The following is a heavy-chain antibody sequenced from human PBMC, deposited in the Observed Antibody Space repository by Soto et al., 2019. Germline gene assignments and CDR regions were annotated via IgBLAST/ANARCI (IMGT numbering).Heavy chain of an antibody. Sequence: GESLKISCKGSGYSFTSYWIGWVRQMPGKGLEWMGIIYPGDSDTRYSPSFQGQVTISADKSISTAYLQWSSLKASDTAMYYCARTKGYCSSTSCYALDYWGQGTLVTVSS. CDR3: ARTKGYCSSTSCYALDY. J-gene: IGHJ4*02. V-gene: IGHV5-51*01. CDR2: IYPGDSDT. CDR1: GYSFTSYW. D-gene: IGHD2-2*01.